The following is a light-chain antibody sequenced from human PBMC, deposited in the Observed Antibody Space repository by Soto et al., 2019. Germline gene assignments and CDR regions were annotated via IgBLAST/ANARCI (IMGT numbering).Light chain of an antibody. CDR1: QSVSVN. Sequence: EIVLTQSPGTLSLSPGERATLSCRASQSVSVNSLAWYQQKGGQAPRLLIYGASTRATGIPARFSGSGSGTEFTLTISSLQSEDFAVYYCQQYNNWPGLTFGGGTKV. V-gene: IGKV3-15*01. J-gene: IGKJ4*01. CDR2: GAS. CDR3: QQYNNWPGLT.